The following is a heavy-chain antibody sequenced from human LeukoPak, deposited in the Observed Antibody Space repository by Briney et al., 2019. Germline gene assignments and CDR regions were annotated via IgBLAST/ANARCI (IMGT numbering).Heavy chain of an antibody. D-gene: IGHD1-26*01. CDR3: ARHEYSGSYYGLSWFDP. CDR1: GGSISSSGYY. V-gene: IGHV4-39*01. Sequence: SETLSLTCTVSGGSISSSGYYWGWIRQPPGKGPEWIVSIYYSGSTYYNPSLKSRVTISVDTSKNQLSLKLSSLTAADTAVYYCARHEYSGSYYGLSWFDPWGQGTLVTVSS. J-gene: IGHJ5*02. CDR2: IYYSGST.